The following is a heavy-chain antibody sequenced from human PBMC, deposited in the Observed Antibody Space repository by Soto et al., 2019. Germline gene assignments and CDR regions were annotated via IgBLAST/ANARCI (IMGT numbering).Heavy chain of an antibody. CDR3: AVQPTAGSYYDLRSYYYYYAMDV. CDR2: IYYSGST. Sequence: QVQLQESGPGLVKPSQTLSLTCSVSGGSISSGDYYWNWIRQPPGKGLEWIGHIYYSGSTYYNSXXNTPXXLALDTSKNTLXPXPXXVNAADTAVYYCAVQPTAGSYYDLRSYYYYYAMDVWGQGTTVTVSS. CDR1: GGSISSGDYY. D-gene: IGHD3-10*01. V-gene: IGHV4-30-4*01. J-gene: IGHJ6*02.